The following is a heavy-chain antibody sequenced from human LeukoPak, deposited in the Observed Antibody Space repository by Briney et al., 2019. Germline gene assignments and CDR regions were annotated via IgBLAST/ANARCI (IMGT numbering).Heavy chain of an antibody. J-gene: IGHJ4*02. CDR1: GGSISSYY. CDR3: ARDPPTYYYDSSGYYYVDYFDY. D-gene: IGHD3-22*01. CDR2: IYTSGST. Sequence: SETLSLTCAVYGGSISSYYWSWIRQPAGKGLEWIGRIYTSGSTNYNPSLKSRVTMSVDTSKNQFSLKLSSVTAADTAVYYCARDPPTYYYDSSGYYYVDYFDYWGQGTLVTVSS. V-gene: IGHV4-4*07.